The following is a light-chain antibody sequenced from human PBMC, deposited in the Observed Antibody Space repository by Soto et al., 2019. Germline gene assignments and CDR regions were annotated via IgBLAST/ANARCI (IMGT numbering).Light chain of an antibody. CDR1: QSVLYSSNNKNF. J-gene: IGKJ4*01. CDR3: QQYHSSPLT. V-gene: IGKV4-1*01. CDR2: WAS. Sequence: DIVMTQSPDSLAVSLGERATINCKSSQSVLYSSNNKNFLAWYQQKPGHPPKLLFYWASTRESGVPDRFSDSGSGTDFTLTISSMQAEDVAVYYCQQYHSSPLTFGGGTRVEIK.